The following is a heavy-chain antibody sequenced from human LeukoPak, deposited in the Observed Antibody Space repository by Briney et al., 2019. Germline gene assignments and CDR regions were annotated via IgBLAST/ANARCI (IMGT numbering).Heavy chain of an antibody. J-gene: IGHJ4*02. CDR3: AHQQLVLVSGWYSSFSGFDY. D-gene: IGHD6-13*01. CDR2: IYWNDDK. Sequence: SGPTLVNPTQTLTLTCTFSGFSLRTSGVGVGWIRQPPGKALEWLSLIYWNDDKRYSPSLKSRLTITKDTSKNQVVLTMTNMDPVDTATYYCAHQQLVLVSGWYSSFSGFDYWGQGTLATVSS. CDR1: GFSLRTSGVG. V-gene: IGHV2-5*01.